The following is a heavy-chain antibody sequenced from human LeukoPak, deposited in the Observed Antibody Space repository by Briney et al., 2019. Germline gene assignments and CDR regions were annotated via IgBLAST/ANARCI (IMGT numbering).Heavy chain of an antibody. CDR3: ARDRAYTYGYAYYFEN. V-gene: IGHV3-66*01. D-gene: IGHD5-18*01. Sequence: GGSLRLSCAASGFTVSSNYMSWVRQAPGKGLEWVSVIYSAGSTFYADSVKGRFTISRDNSKNMVHLEMDSLRAEDTAVYYCARDRAYTYGYAYYFENWGQGTLVTVSS. CDR1: GFTVSSNY. CDR2: IYSAGST. J-gene: IGHJ4*02.